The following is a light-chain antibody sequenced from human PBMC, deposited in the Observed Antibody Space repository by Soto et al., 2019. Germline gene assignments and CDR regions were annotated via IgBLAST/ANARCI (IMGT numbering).Light chain of an antibody. CDR1: QSISSSY. Sequence: EIVLTQSPGTLSLSLGERATLSCRASQSISSSYLAWYQQKPGQAPRLLIYTASSRATGIPDRFSGSGSGTDFTLTISRLEPEDFAVYYCQQYGSSPEWTFGQGTKVDNK. J-gene: IGKJ1*01. V-gene: IGKV3-20*01. CDR3: QQYGSSPEWT. CDR2: TAS.